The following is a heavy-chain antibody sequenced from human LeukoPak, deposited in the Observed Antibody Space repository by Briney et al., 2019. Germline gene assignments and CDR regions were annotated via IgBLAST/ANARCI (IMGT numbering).Heavy chain of an antibody. Sequence: SETLSLTCTVSGGSINSYFWSWIRQPPGKGLEWIGYIYYSGSTNYNPSLKSRVTISVDTSKKQFSLNLTSVTAADTAVYYCARHVTVHYSSFDYWGQGTLSPSPQ. CDR2: IYYSGST. CDR3: ARHVTVHYSSFDY. D-gene: IGHD2-15*01. CDR1: GGSINSYF. V-gene: IGHV4-59*08. J-gene: IGHJ4*02.